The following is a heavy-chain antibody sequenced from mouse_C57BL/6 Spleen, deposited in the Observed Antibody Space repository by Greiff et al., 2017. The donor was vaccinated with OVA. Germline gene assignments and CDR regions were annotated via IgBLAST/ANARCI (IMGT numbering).Heavy chain of an antibody. Sequence: VQLQQSGPELVKPGASVKISCKASGYTFTDYYMNWVKQSHGKSLEWIGDINPNNGGTSYNQKFKGKATLTVDKSSSTAYMELRSLTSEDSAVYYCARSGYGKNYAMDYWGQGTSVTVSS. V-gene: IGHV1-26*01. CDR3: ARSGYGKNYAMDY. D-gene: IGHD2-10*02. CDR1: GYTFTDYY. CDR2: INPNNGGT. J-gene: IGHJ4*01.